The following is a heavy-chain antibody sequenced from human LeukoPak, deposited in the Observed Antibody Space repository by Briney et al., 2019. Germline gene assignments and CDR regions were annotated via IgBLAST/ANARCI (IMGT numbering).Heavy chain of an antibody. D-gene: IGHD6-19*01. J-gene: IGHJ3*02. CDR3: ARGEQWLTNDVFDI. CDR1: GYTFTSYA. CDR2: INAGNGNT. V-gene: IGHV1-3*01. Sequence: ASVKVSCKASGYTFTSYAMHWVRQAPGQRLEWMGWINAGNGNTKYSQKFQGRVTITRDTSASTAYMELSSLRSEDTAVYYCARGEQWLTNDVFDIWGQGTMVTVSS.